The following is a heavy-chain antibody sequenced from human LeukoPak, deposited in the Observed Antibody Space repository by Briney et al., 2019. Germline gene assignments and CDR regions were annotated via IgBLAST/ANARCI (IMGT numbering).Heavy chain of an antibody. J-gene: IGHJ6*03. D-gene: IGHD2-2*01. Sequence: ASVKVSCKASGYTFTSYGISWMRQAPGQGLEWMGWISAYNGNTNYAQKLQGRVTMTTDTSTSTAYMELRSLRSDDTAVYYCARFYCSSTSCLRGSLVYYYYYMDVWGKRTTVTVSS. CDR1: GYTFTSYG. CDR3: ARFYCSSTSCLRGSLVYYYYYMDV. V-gene: IGHV1-18*01. CDR2: ISAYNGNT.